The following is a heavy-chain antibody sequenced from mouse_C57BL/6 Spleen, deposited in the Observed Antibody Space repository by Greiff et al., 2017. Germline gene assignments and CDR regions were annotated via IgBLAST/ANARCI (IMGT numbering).Heavy chain of an antibody. Sequence: EVMLVESGGGLVKPGGSLKLSCAASGFTFSDYGMHWVRQAPEKGLEWVAYISSGSSTFYYADPVKGRFTISRDNAKNTLFLQMTSLRSEDTAMYYCARGDSNYDYDVRYFDVWGTGTTVTVSS. J-gene: IGHJ1*03. CDR3: ARGDSNYDYDVRYFDV. CDR2: ISSGSSTF. V-gene: IGHV5-17*01. D-gene: IGHD2-4*01. CDR1: GFTFSDYG.